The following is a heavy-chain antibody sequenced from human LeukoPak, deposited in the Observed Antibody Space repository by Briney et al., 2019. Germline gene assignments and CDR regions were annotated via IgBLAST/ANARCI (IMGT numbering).Heavy chain of an antibody. V-gene: IGHV4-59*02. Sequence: SETLSLTCTVSGDSVSTYYWSWIRQPPGKGLEWIGNIYCNGSPNYNPSLKSRVTISIDRSKNQFSLKLSSVTAADTAVYFCARDRRAAGSIFDFWGQGTLVTVSS. CDR3: ARDRRAAGSIFDF. D-gene: IGHD6-13*01. CDR1: GDSVSTYY. J-gene: IGHJ4*02. CDR2: IYCNGSP.